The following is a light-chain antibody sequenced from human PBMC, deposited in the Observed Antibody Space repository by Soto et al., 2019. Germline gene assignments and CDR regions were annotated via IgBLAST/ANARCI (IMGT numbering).Light chain of an antibody. CDR1: QSFTRW. J-gene: IGKJ1*01. V-gene: IGKV1-5*01. Sequence: DIQMTQSPSTLSASVGDRVTITCRASQSFTRWLAWYQQKPGKAPKLLIYDASNLESGVPSGFGGSGSGSEFTLNISNLKPDDFATYYCQQYKDNPWTFGQGTKVDIK. CDR3: QQYKDNPWT. CDR2: DAS.